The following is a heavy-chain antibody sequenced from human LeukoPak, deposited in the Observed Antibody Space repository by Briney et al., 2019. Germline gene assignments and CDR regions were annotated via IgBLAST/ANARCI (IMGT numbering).Heavy chain of an antibody. D-gene: IGHD1-26*01. J-gene: IGHJ4*02. CDR2: IYYSGST. CDR3: ARAKVGATTRFDY. CDR1: GFTFSGRA. V-gene: IGHV4-38-2*01. Sequence: PGGSLRLSCAASGFTFSGRAMSWVRQPPGKGLEWIGSIYYSGSTYYNPSLKSRVTISVDTSKNQFSLKLSSVTAADTAVYYCARAKVGATTRFDYWGQGTLVTVSS.